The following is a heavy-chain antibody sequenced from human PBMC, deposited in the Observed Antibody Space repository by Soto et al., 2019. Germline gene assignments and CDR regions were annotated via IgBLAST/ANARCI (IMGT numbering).Heavy chain of an antibody. CDR1: GGSFSGYY. D-gene: IGHD3-16*02. J-gene: IGHJ4*02. CDR2: INHSGST. Sequence: SETLSLTCAVYGGSFSGYYWSWIRQPPGKGLEWIGEINHSGSTNYNPSLKSRVTISVDTSKNQFSLKLSSVTAADTAVYYCARGSAVRDYVWGSYRQTTYYFDYWGQGTLVTVSS. V-gene: IGHV4-34*01. CDR3: ARGSAVRDYVWGSYRQTTYYFDY.